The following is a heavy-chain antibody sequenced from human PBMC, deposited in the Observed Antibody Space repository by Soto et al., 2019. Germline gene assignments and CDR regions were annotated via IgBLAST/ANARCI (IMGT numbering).Heavy chain of an antibody. V-gene: IGHV1-18*04. D-gene: IGHD2-2*01. CDR2: ISAYNGNT. CDR3: ASGDIVVVPAAMGYYYYGMDV. CDR1: GYTFTSYG. Sequence: GASVKVSCKASGYTFTSYGISWVRQAPGQGLEWMGWISAYNGNTNYAQKLQGRVTMTTDTSTSTAYMELRSPRSDDTAVYYCASGDIVVVPAAMGYYYYGMDVWGQGTTVTVSS. J-gene: IGHJ6*02.